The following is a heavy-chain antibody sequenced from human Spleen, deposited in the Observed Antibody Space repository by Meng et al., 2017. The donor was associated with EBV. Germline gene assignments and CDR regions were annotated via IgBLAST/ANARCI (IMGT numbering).Heavy chain of an antibody. J-gene: IGHJ4*02. CDR3: ATESSSGWYHFDY. CDR2: ISDSGRT. V-gene: IGHV4-34*11. Sequence: VQLPPVGAGLLKPSETLSLTCAVYGGSFSGYYWSWIRQPPGKGLEWIGYISDSGRTNYSPSLKSRVTISIDTSKNQFSLKLSSVTAADTAVYYCATESSSGWYHFDYWGQGTLVTVSS. D-gene: IGHD6-19*01. CDR1: GGSFSGYY.